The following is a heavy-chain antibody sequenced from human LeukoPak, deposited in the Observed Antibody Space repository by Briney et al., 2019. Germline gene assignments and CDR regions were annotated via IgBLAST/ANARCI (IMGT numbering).Heavy chain of an antibody. CDR2: IIPNSGGT. Sequence: ASVKVSCKASGYTFTGYYMHWVRQAPGQGLEWMGRIIPNSGGTNYAQKFQGRVTMTRDTSISTAYMELSRLRSDDTAVYYCARGGNRYSTFDYWGQGTLVTDSS. J-gene: IGHJ4*02. CDR1: GYTFTGYY. D-gene: IGHD6-13*01. V-gene: IGHV1-2*06. CDR3: ARGGNRYSTFDY.